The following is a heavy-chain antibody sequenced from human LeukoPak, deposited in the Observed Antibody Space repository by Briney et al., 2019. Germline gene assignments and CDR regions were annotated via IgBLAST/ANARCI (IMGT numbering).Heavy chain of an antibody. V-gene: IGHV3-23*01. CDR2: ISGSGGST. CDR1: GFTFSSYA. D-gene: IGHD4-17*01. CDR3: AKGPGTTWYRWSYYGMDV. J-gene: IGHJ6*02. Sequence: GGSLRLSCAASGFTFSSYAMSWVRQAPGKGLEWVSAISGSGGSTYYADSVKGRFTISRDNSKNTLYLQMNSLRAEDTAIYYCAKGPGTTWYRWSYYGMDVWGQGTTVTVSS.